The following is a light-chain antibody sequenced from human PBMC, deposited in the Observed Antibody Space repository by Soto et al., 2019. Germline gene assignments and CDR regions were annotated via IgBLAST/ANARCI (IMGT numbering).Light chain of an antibody. Sequence: QSALTQPASVSGSPGQSITSSCTGTSSDVGAYNYVSWYQQYPGKAPKRIIYEVTNRPSGVSNRFSGSKSGNTASLTISGLQAEDEADYYCNSYTSTSARVFGGGTKLTVL. CDR1: SSDVGAYNY. CDR2: EVT. J-gene: IGLJ3*02. V-gene: IGLV2-14*01. CDR3: NSYTSTSARV.